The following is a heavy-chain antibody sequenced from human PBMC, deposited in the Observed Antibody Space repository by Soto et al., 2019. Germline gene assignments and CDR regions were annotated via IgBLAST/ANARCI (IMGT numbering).Heavy chain of an antibody. J-gene: IGHJ6*02. D-gene: IGHD6-6*01. CDR1: GFTFSSYA. V-gene: IGHV3-23*01. Sequence: GGSLRLSCAASGFTFSSYAMSWVRQAPGKGLEWVSAISGSGGSTYYADSVKGRFTISRDNSKNTLYLQMNSLRAEDTAVYYCARDTAIEYSSSSGARGYYYYYGMDVWGQGTTVTVSS. CDR2: ISGSGGST. CDR3: ARDTAIEYSSSSGARGYYYYYGMDV.